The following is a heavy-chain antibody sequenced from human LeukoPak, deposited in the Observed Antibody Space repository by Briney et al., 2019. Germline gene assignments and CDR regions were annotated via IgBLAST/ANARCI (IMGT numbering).Heavy chain of an antibody. Sequence: GGSLRLSCAASGFTFSSYAMSWVRQAPGKGLEWVSAISGNGGSTYYADSVKGRFTISRDNSKNTLYLQMNSLRAEDTAVYYCAKSMIVVVTADYWGQGTLVTVSS. CDR2: ISGNGGST. D-gene: IGHD3-22*01. J-gene: IGHJ4*02. CDR3: AKSMIVVVTADY. V-gene: IGHV3-23*01. CDR1: GFTFSSYA.